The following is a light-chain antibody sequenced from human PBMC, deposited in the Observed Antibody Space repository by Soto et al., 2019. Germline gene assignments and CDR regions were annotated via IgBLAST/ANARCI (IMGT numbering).Light chain of an antibody. CDR3: QQYASSPRT. CDR2: GAS. J-gene: IGKJ1*01. CDR1: QSVSSSY. Sequence: ENVLTQSPGTLSLSPGERATLSCRASQSVSSSYLAWYRQKPGQAPRLLIYGASSRATGIPDRFSGSGSGTDFTLTISRLEPEDFAVYYCQQYASSPRTFGQGTKVEIQ. V-gene: IGKV3-20*01.